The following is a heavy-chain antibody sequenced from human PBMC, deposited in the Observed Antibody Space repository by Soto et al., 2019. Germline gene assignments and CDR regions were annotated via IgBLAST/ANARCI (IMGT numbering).Heavy chain of an antibody. Sequence: ASVKVSCKASGDTFTANYIHWVRQAPGQRLEWMGWINAGNGNTKYSQKFQGRVTITRDTSASTAYMELSSLRSEDTAVYYCARAFIVVVPAALGYWGQGTLVTVSS. CDR3: ARAFIVVVPAALGY. CDR1: GDTFTANY. CDR2: INAGNGNT. V-gene: IGHV1-3*01. J-gene: IGHJ4*02. D-gene: IGHD2-2*01.